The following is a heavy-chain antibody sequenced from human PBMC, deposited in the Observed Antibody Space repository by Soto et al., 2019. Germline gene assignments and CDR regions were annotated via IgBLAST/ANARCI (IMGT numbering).Heavy chain of an antibody. CDR2: IYYSGST. CDR1: GGSISSYY. CDR3: ARDSFGELSNWFDP. Sequence: SETLSLTCTVSGGSISSYYWSWIRQPPGKGLEWIGYIYYSGSTNYNPSLKSRVTISVDTSKNQFSLKLSSVTAADTAVYYCARDSFGELSNWFDPWGQGTLVTVSS. J-gene: IGHJ5*02. V-gene: IGHV4-59*01. D-gene: IGHD3-10*01.